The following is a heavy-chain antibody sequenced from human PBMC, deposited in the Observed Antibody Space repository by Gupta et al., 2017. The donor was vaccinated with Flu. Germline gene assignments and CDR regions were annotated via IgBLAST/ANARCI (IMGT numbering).Heavy chain of an antibody. D-gene: IGHD2-21*01. V-gene: IGHV1-2*02. CDR3: ARDQVVVVSPFGAFDI. Sequence: PGQGLEWMGWINPNSGGTNYAQKFQGRVTMTRDTSISTAYMELSRLRSDDTAVYYCARDQVVVVSPFGAFDIWGQGTMVTVSS. J-gene: IGHJ3*02. CDR2: INPNSGGT.